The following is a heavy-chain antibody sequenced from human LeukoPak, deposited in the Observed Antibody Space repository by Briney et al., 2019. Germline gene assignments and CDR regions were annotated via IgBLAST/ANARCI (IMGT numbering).Heavy chain of an antibody. CDR1: GFTVSSNY. CDR3: ARDLRRQLWSFDY. D-gene: IGHD5-18*01. Sequence: PGGSLRLSCAASGFTVSSNYMSWVRQAPGKGLEWVSVIYSGGSTYYADSVKGRFTISRDNSKNTLYLQMNSLRAEDTAVYYCARDLRRQLWSFDYWGQGTLVTVSS. CDR2: IYSGGST. J-gene: IGHJ4*02. V-gene: IGHV3-53*05.